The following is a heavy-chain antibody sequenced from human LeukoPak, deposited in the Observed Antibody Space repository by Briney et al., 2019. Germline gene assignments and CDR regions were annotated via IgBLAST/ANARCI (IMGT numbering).Heavy chain of an antibody. Sequence: GGSLRLSCAASGFTFSTYSMNWVRQAPGKGLEWVSSISVGSHYIYYTDSMRGRFTISRDNAKNSLYLQMNSLRAEDTAVYYCAKGHFDWLLTGYAFDIWGQGTMVTVSS. CDR2: ISVGSHYI. CDR1: GFTFSTYS. J-gene: IGHJ3*02. V-gene: IGHV3-21*01. D-gene: IGHD3-9*01. CDR3: AKGHFDWLLTGYAFDI.